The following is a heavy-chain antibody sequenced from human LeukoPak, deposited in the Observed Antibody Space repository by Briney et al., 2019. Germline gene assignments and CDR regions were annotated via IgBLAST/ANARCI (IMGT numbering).Heavy chain of an antibody. V-gene: IGHV3-48*03. CDR3: AKDLYSYDGSAYYFPS. J-gene: IGHJ5*02. CDR2: ISSSGSTI. D-gene: IGHD3-22*01. Sequence: GGSLRLSCAASGFTFSSYEMNWVRQAPGKGLEWVSYISSSGSTIYYADSVKGRFTISRDNAKNSLYLQMNSLRAEDTAVYYCAKDLYSYDGSAYYFPSLGQGTLVTVSS. CDR1: GFTFSSYE.